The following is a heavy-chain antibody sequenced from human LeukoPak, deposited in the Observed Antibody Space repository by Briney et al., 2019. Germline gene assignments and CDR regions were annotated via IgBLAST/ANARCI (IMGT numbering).Heavy chain of an antibody. CDR1: GGSISSYY. Sequence: SETLSLTCTVSGGSISSYYWSWIRQPPGKGLEWIGYIYYSGSTNYNPSLKSRVTISVDTSKNQFSLKLSSVTAADTAVYYCARESRRGPKGMDAWGQGTTVTVSS. CDR2: IYYSGST. J-gene: IGHJ6*02. V-gene: IGHV4-59*01. D-gene: IGHD3-10*01. CDR3: ARESRRGPKGMDA.